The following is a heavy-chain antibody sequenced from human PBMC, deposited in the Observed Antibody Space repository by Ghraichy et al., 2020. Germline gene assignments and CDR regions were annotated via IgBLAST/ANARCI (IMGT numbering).Heavy chain of an antibody. J-gene: IGHJ4*02. V-gene: IGHV3-23*01. CDR2: ISGTGATT. Sequence: GSLRLSCAASGFTFSSYGMTWVRQAPGKGLEWVSGISGTGATTFYVDSVKGRFTISRDNSKNTLYLQMNSLRAEDTALYYCAKGACSSASCFKKGNDYWGQGTLVTVSS. D-gene: IGHD2-2*01. CDR1: GFTFSSYG. CDR3: AKGACSSASCFKKGNDY.